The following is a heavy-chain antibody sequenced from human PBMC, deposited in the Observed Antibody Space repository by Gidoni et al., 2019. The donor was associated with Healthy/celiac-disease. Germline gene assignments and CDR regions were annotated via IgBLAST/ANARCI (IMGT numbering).Heavy chain of an antibody. CDR3: AREGGNSVGYFDL. V-gene: IGHV3-33*01. J-gene: IGHJ2*01. CDR1: GFTFSSYG. Sequence: QVQLVESGGGVVQPGRSLRISCAASGFTFSSYGMHWVRQALGKGLEWVAVIWYDGSKKYYADSVKGRFTISRDNSKNTLYLQMNSLRAEDTAVYYCAREGGNSVGYFDLWGRGTLVTVSS. D-gene: IGHD2-21*02. CDR2: IWYDGSKK.